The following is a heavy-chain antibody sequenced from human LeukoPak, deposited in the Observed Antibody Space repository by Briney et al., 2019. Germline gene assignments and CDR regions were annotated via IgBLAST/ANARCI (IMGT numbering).Heavy chain of an antibody. CDR2: IGGSSGKI. Sequence: GGSLRLSCAASGFXFSSYAMTWVRQAPGKGLEWVSGIGGSSGKIFYADSVKGRFTISRDNSKNTLYLQMNTLRAEDTAVYFCAKQPYQYVSGSPSWLDPWGQGTLVTVSP. J-gene: IGHJ5*02. D-gene: IGHD3-10*01. CDR3: AKQPYQYVSGSPSWLDP. V-gene: IGHV3-23*01. CDR1: GFXFSSYA.